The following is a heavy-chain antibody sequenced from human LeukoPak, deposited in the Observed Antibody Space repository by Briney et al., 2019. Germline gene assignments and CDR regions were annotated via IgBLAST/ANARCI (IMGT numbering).Heavy chain of an antibody. CDR2: IRYDGSNK. Sequence: SGGSLRLSCAASGFTFSSYGMHWVRQAPGKGLEWVAFIRYDGSNKYYADSVKGRFTISRDNSKNTLYLQMNSLRAEDTAVYYCAREQQLVERVYYYYYYMDVWGKGTTVTVSS. V-gene: IGHV3-30*02. CDR3: AREQQLVERVYYYYYYMDV. J-gene: IGHJ6*03. CDR1: GFTFSSYG. D-gene: IGHD6-13*01.